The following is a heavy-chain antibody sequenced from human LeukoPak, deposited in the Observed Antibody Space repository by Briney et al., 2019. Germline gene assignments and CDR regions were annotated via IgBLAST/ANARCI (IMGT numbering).Heavy chain of an antibody. CDR3: ARGFRYCTDGVCSKYYFDY. CDR1: GYTFTGYY. Sequence: GASVKVSCKASGYTFTGYYMHWVRRAPGQGLEWMGWINPNSGGTNYAQKFQGRVTMTRDTSISTAYMELSRLRSDDTAVYYCARGFRYCTDGVCSKYYFDYWGQGTLVTVSS. J-gene: IGHJ4*02. V-gene: IGHV1-2*02. D-gene: IGHD2-8*01. CDR2: INPNSGGT.